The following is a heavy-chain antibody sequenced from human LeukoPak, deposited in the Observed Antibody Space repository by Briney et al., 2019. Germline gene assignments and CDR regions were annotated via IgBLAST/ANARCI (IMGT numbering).Heavy chain of an antibody. CDR3: AIDPNWGVDH. Sequence: PGGSLRLSCAASGFTFSYYTMYWVRQAPGKGLEWVSIIGISGGGIHYADSVKGRFTISRDNSKNTLYLQMNSLRAEDTAVYYCAIDPNWGVDHWGQGVLVTVSS. CDR1: GFTFSYYT. D-gene: IGHD7-27*01. CDR2: IGISGGGI. V-gene: IGHV3-23*01. J-gene: IGHJ4*02.